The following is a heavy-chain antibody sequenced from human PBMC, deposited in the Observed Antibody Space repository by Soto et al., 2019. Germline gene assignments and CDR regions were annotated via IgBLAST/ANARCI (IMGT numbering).Heavy chain of an antibody. J-gene: IGHJ3*02. V-gene: IGHV1-3*01. CDR2: INAGNGNT. D-gene: IGHD6-13*01. CDR1: GYTFTSYA. CDR3: ARDRAQNIAAAGTRRSAFDI. Sequence: GASVKVSCKASGYTFTSYAMHWVRQAPGQRLEWMGWINAGNGNTKYSQKLQGRVTITRDTSASTAYMELSSLRSEDTAVYYCARDRAQNIAAAGTRRSAFDIWGQGTMVTVSS.